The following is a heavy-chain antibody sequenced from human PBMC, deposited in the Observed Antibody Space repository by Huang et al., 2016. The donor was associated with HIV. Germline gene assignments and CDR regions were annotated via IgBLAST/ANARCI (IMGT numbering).Heavy chain of an antibody. CDR1: GFTFSSYD. J-gene: IGHJ4*02. V-gene: IGHV3-13*01. CDR3: ARDLNPDIRLRLGELSSYPYFDY. Sequence: EVQLVESGGGLVQPGGSLRLSCAASGFTFSSYDMHWVRQATGQGLEWVSAIGKSGDTDYAGAVKGRFTISRENAKNSLYLQMNSLRAGDTAVYYCARDLNPDIRLRLGELSSYPYFDYWGQGTLVTVSS. CDR2: IGKSGDT. D-gene: IGHD3-16*02.